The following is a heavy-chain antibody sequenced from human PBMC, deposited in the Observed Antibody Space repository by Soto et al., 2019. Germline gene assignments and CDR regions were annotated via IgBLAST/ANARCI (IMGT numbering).Heavy chain of an antibody. D-gene: IGHD2-15*01. CDR1: GGSISSSSYY. J-gene: IGHJ4*02. Sequence: QLQLQESGPGLVKPSETLSLTCTVSGGSISSSSYYWGWIRQPPGKGLEWIGSIYYSGSTYYNPSLKSRVTISVDTSKNQFSLKLSSVTAADTAVYYCASLPGGIEVAATEYWGQGTLVTVSS. CDR2: IYYSGST. V-gene: IGHV4-39*01. CDR3: ASLPGGIEVAATEY.